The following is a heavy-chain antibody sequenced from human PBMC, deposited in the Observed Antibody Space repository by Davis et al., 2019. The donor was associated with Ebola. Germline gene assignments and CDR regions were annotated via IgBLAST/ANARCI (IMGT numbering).Heavy chain of an antibody. V-gene: IGHV1-2*02. CDR1: GYTFTNYD. CDR3: ARDDLPGLIDS. J-gene: IGHJ4*02. CDR2: INPNSGGT. Sequence: ASVKVSCKASGYTFTNYDINWVRQATGQGLEWMGWINPNSGGTDYAQKFQGRVTMTRDTSISTAYMELRSLRSDDTAVYYCARDDLPGLIDSWGQGILATVSS. D-gene: IGHD3-16*01.